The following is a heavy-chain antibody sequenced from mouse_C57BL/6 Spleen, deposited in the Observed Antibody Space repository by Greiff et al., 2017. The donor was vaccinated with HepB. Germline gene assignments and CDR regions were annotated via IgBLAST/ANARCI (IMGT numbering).Heavy chain of an antibody. V-gene: IGHV1-64*01. CDR1: GYTFTSYW. Sequence: VKLVESGTVLARPGASVKLSCKASGYTFTSYWMHWVKQRPGQGLEWIGMIHPNSGSTNYNEKFKSKATLTVDKSSSTAYMQLSSLTSEDSAVYYCANYYGSSLDYWGQGTTLTVSS. J-gene: IGHJ2*01. CDR2: IHPNSGST. D-gene: IGHD1-1*01. CDR3: ANYYGSSLDY.